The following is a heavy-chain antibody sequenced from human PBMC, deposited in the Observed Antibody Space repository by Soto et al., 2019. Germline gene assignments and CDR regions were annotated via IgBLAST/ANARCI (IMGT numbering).Heavy chain of an antibody. J-gene: IGHJ6*02. V-gene: IGHV1-69*12. Sequence: QVQLVQSGAEVKKPGSSVTVSCKAYGGTFGNSAISWVRQAPGQGLEWMGGILPIFSTPDYAQRFQGRVKITAHDSTTTAYIELTILQSDDTAVYYCARDTDRQQLGGNYYYGIDVWGQGTTVTVSS. CDR2: ILPIFSTP. CDR1: GGTFGNSA. D-gene: IGHD3-3*02. CDR3: ARDTDRQQLGGNYYYGIDV.